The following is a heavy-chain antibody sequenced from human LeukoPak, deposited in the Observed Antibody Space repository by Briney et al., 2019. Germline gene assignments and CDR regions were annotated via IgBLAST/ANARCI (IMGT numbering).Heavy chain of an antibody. D-gene: IGHD2-2*01. CDR1: GGSISSSGYY. CDR3: ARDLLVVVPGAFDI. J-gene: IGHJ3*02. CDR2: IYYSGST. Sequence: SETLSLTCTVSGGSISSSGYYWGWIRQPPGKGLEWIGSIYYSGSTYYNPSLKSRVTISVDTSKNQFSLKLSSVTVADTAVYYCARDLLVVVPGAFDIWGQGTMVTVSS. V-gene: IGHV4-39*07.